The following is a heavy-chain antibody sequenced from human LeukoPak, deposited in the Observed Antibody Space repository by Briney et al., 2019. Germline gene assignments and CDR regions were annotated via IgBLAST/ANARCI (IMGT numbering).Heavy chain of an antibody. J-gene: IGHJ4*02. V-gene: IGHV3-30*03. Sequence: GGSLRLSCAASGFTFSSYGMHWVRQAPGKGLEWVAVISYDGSNKYYADSVKGRFTISRDNSKNTLYLQMNSLGGEDTALYYCARYCGAASCYSGFDYWGQGTLVTVAS. CDR2: ISYDGSNK. CDR1: GFTFSSYG. D-gene: IGHD2-15*01. CDR3: ARYCGAASCYSGFDY.